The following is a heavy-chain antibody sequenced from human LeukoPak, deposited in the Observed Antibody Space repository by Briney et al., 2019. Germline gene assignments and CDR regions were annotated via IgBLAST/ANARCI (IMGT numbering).Heavy chain of an antibody. CDR2: INHSGST. D-gene: IGHD5-12*01. Sequence: PSETLSLTCAVYGGSFSGYYWSWIRQPPGKGLEWIGEINHSGSTNYNPSLKSRVTISVDTSKNQFSLKLSSVTAADTAVYYCASGYSGYDRGVPYYYSYYMDVWGKGTTVTISS. CDR3: ASGYSGYDRGVPYYYSYYMDV. J-gene: IGHJ6*03. V-gene: IGHV4-34*01. CDR1: GGSFSGYY.